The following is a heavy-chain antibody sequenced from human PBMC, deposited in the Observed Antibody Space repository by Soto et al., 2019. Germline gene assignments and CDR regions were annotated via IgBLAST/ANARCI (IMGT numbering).Heavy chain of an antibody. CDR3: AREGFGRDAYRHFDY. J-gene: IGHJ4*02. V-gene: IGHV3-48*02. CDR2: INSSNRTI. Sequence: GGSLRLSCAASGITFSSYSMNWVRQAPGKGLEWVSYINSSNRTIYYADSVKGRFTISRDNAKKSLYLQMNSLRDEDTAVYYCAREGFGRDAYRHFDYWGQGTLVTVSS. D-gene: IGHD2-15*01. CDR1: GITFSSYS.